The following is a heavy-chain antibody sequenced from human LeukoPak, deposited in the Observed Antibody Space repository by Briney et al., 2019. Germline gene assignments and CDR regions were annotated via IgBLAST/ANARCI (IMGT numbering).Heavy chain of an antibody. J-gene: IGHJ4*02. Sequence: SETLSLTCTVSGGSISTDYWTWIRQPAGKGLEWIGLIYTSGTTNYNPSLKSRVTMSLDTSKNQFSLKLTSVTAADTAVYYCASDFGYWGQGTLVTVPS. CDR1: GGSISTDY. V-gene: IGHV4-4*07. CDR3: ASDFGY. CDR2: IYTSGTT. D-gene: IGHD3-10*01.